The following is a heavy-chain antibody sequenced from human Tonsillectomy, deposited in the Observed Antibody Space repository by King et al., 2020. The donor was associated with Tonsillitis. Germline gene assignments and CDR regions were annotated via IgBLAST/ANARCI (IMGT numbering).Heavy chain of an antibody. Sequence: VQLVQSGAEVKKPGASVKVSCKTSGYTFTGYYMHWVRQAPGQGLEWMGWINPNSGGTNSAQKFQGWVTMTRDTSISTAYLELSRLRSDDTAVYYCARGRPISMIVPRGFDPWGQGALVTVSS. D-gene: IGHD3-22*01. CDR2: INPNSGGT. CDR1: GYTFTGYY. CDR3: ARGRPISMIVPRGFDP. J-gene: IGHJ5*02. V-gene: IGHV1-2*04.